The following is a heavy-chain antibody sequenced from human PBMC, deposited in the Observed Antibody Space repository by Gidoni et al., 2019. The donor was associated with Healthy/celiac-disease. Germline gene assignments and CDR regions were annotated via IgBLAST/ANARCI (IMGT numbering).Heavy chain of an antibody. CDR1: GFTFSSSS. D-gene: IGHD3-10*01. Sequence: EVQLLESGGGLVQPGGSLRLSCAASGFTFSSSSMSWVRQAPGKGLEWVSAISGSGGSTYYADSVKGRFTISRDNSKNTLYLQMNSLRAEDTAVYYCAKWSNFGSGSYSYDFDYWGQGTLVTVSS. CDR3: AKWSNFGSGSYSYDFDY. J-gene: IGHJ4*02. V-gene: IGHV3-23*01. CDR2: ISGSGGST.